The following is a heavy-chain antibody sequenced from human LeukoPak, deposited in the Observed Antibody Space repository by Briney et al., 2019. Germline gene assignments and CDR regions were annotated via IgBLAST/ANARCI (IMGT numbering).Heavy chain of an antibody. CDR2: ISSGSSTI. D-gene: IGHD3-10*01. CDR1: GFTFSSYS. Sequence: GSLRLSCAASGFTFSSYSMNWVRQAPGKGLEWVSYISSGSSTIYYADSVRGRFTISRDNAKNSLYLQMNSLRAEDTAVYYCARVRSVPDYWGQGTLVTVSS. CDR3: ARVRSVPDY. J-gene: IGHJ4*02. V-gene: IGHV3-48*01.